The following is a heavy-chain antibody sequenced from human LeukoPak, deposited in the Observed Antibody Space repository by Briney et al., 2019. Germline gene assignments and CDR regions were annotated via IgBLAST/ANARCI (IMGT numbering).Heavy chain of an antibody. Sequence: PGGSLRLSCAASGFTFSHTWISWVRQAPGKGLEWVGRVKSKNDGGSTDYAAPVKGRFFISRDDSRGTLSLEMNSLKIEDTAVYFCVGGPWNFDYWGQGTLVTVSS. CDR1: GFTFSHTW. CDR2: VKSKNDGGST. J-gene: IGHJ4*02. D-gene: IGHD4-23*01. CDR3: VGGPWNFDY. V-gene: IGHV3-15*01.